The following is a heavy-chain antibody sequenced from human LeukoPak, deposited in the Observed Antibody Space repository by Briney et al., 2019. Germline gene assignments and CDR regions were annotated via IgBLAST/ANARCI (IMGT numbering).Heavy chain of an antibody. V-gene: IGHV1-8*02. CDR1: GYTFTSYD. CDR3: ASMHRQWLLGQFSSDAFDI. CDR2: MNPNSGST. D-gene: IGHD6-19*01. Sequence: ASVKVSCKASGYTFTSYDFNWVRQATGQGLEWMGWMNPNSGSTDYAQKFQGRVTMTSNTSISTAYMELSSLRSEDTAVYYCASMHRQWLLGQFSSDAFDIWGQGTKVTVSS. J-gene: IGHJ3*02.